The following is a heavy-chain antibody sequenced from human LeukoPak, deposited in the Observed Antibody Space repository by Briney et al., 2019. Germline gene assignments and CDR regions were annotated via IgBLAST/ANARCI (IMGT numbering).Heavy chain of an antibody. J-gene: IGHJ4*02. CDR3: AKDSSSGWYGFDY. V-gene: IGHV3-23*01. CDR2: ISGSGGST. D-gene: IGHD6-19*01. CDR1: GFTFRSYA. Sequence: QTGGSLRLSCAASGFTFRSYAMSWVRQAPGKGLEWVSAISGSGGSTYYADSVKGRFTISRDNSKNTLYLQMNSLRAEDTAVYYCAKDSSSGWYGFDYWGQGTLVTVSS.